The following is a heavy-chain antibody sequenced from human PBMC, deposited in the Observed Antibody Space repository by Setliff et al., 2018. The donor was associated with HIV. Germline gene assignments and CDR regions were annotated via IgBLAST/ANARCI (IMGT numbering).Heavy chain of an antibody. CDR2: IYYIGNT. CDR3: ARVPRITTLRNAFDI. V-gene: IGHV4-31*03. CDR1: GGSISGGGYY. Sequence: NPSETLSLTCTVSGGSISGGGYYWSWLRQHPGKGLDWIGNIYYIGNTDYNPSLKSRVTISIDTSKNQFSLKLSSVTAADTAIYYCARVPRITTLRNAFDIWGQGTMVTVSS. J-gene: IGHJ3*02. D-gene: IGHD3-3*01.